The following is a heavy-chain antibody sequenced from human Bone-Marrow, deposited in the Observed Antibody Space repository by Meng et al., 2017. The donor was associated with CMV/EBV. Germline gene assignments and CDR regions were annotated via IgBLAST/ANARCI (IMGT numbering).Heavy chain of an antibody. J-gene: IGHJ2*01. Sequence: GESLKISCAASGFTFSSYAMSWVRQAPGKGLEWVSAISGSGGSTYYADSVKGRFTISRDNSKNTLYLQMNSLRAEDTAVYYCAKDRSWLAPRYFDLWGRGTLVTVYS. V-gene: IGHV3-23*01. CDR1: GFTFSSYA. D-gene: IGHD6-19*01. CDR2: ISGSGGST. CDR3: AKDRSWLAPRYFDL.